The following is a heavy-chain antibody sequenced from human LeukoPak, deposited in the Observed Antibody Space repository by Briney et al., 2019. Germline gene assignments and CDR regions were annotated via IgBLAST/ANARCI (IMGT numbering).Heavy chain of an antibody. D-gene: IGHD3-10*01. J-gene: IGHJ4*02. CDR3: AKTMVRGATPDY. CDR2: ISSSSSYI. Sequence: GGSLRLSCAASAFTFSSYSMNWVRQAPGKGLEWVSSISSSSSYIYYADSVKGRFTISRDNSKNTLYLQMNSLRAEDTAVYYCAKTMVRGATPDYWGQGTLVTVSS. V-gene: IGHV3-21*04. CDR1: AFTFSSYS.